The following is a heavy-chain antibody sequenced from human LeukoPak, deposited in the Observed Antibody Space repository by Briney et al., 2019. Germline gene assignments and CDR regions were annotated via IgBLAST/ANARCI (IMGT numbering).Heavy chain of an antibody. D-gene: IGHD3-9*01. J-gene: IGHJ4*02. CDR1: GFTFSSYA. CDR3: AEDIHWLGYFDY. Sequence: GGSLRLSCAASGFTFSSYAMSWVRQAPGKGLEWVSAISGSGGSTYYADSVKGRFTISRDNSKNTLYLQMNSLRAEDTAVYYCAEDIHWLGYFDYWGQGTLVTVSS. CDR2: ISGSGGST. V-gene: IGHV3-23*01.